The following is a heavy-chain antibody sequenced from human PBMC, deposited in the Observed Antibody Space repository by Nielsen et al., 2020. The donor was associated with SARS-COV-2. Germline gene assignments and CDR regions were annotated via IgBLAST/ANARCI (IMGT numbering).Heavy chain of an antibody. J-gene: IGHJ5*02. D-gene: IGHD2-2*01. CDR3: ASSLGYCSSTSCYAGMSWFDP. V-gene: IGHV4-30-4*01. Sequence: WIRQPPGKGLEWIGNIYYSGSTFYNPSLKSRVTISVDTSKNQFSLKLSSVTAADTAVYYCASSLGYCSSTSCYAGMSWFDPWGQGTLVTVSS. CDR2: IYYSGST.